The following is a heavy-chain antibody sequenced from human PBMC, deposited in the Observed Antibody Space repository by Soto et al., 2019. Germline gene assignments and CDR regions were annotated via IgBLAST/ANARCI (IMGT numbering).Heavy chain of an antibody. D-gene: IGHD3-22*01. CDR1: GYTFTTYG. CDR3: VILGAPDSSGYADY. V-gene: IGHV1-18*01. Sequence: QIQLVQSGAEVTKPGASVKVSCKTSGYTFTTYGIDWVRQAPGEGHEWMGWISAYYGTTKYAQKFQGRVTVTTDTPTRPAYLELRSLISDDTAVYYCVILGAPDSSGYADYWGQGTLVTVSS. J-gene: IGHJ4*02. CDR2: ISAYYGTT.